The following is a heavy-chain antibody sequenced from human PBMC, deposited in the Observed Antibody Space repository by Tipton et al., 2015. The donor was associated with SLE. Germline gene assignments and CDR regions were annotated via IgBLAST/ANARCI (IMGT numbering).Heavy chain of an antibody. CDR1: GASFSGYY. D-gene: IGHD4-17*01. J-gene: IGHJ3*02. CDR3: ARDRPRLRFKSGAFDI. CDR2: INHSGST. Sequence: TLSLTCAVSGASFSGYYWSWIRQPPGKGLEWIGEINHSGSTNYNPSLKSRVTISVDTSKNQFSLKLSSVTAADTAVYYCARDRPRLRFKSGAFDIWGQGTMVTVSS. V-gene: IGHV4-34*01.